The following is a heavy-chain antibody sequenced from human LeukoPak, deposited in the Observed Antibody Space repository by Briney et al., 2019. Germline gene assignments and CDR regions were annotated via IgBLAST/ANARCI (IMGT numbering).Heavy chain of an antibody. Sequence: GGSLRLSCAASGFTFSSYAMHWVRQAPGKGLEWVAVISYDGSNKYYADSVKGRFTISRDNSKNTLYLQMNSLRAEDTAVYYCASPKWYQQLVDSFDYWGQGTLVTVSS. CDR3: ASPKWYQQLVDSFDY. J-gene: IGHJ4*02. CDR1: GFTFSSYA. CDR2: ISYDGSNK. V-gene: IGHV3-30*04. D-gene: IGHD6-13*01.